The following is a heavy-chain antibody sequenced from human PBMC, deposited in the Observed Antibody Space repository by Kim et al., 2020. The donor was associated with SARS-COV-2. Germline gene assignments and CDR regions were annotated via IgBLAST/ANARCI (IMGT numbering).Heavy chain of an antibody. CDR1: GFTFSSYA. V-gene: IGHV3-23*01. CDR2: ISGSGGST. CDR3: AKDRDYYDILTGFKDDAFEI. J-gene: IGHJ3*02. D-gene: IGHD3-9*01. Sequence: GGSLRLSCAASGFTFSSYAMSWVRQAPGKGLEWVSAISGSGGSTYYADSVKGRFTITRDNAKNTLDMQMNSLRAEDTAVYYCAKDRDYYDILTGFKDDAFEIWGQGTMVTVSS.